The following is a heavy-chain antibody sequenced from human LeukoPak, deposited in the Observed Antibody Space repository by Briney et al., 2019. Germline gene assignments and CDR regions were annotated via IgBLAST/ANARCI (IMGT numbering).Heavy chain of an antibody. CDR1: GFTFNDYY. J-gene: IGHJ5*02. Sequence: GGSLRLSCAVSGFTFNDYYMSWIRQAPGKGLEWLSYINIGGTNTHYADSVKGRFTISRDNAKKSLCLEMNNLRAEDTAVYYCATDGAGFDTWGQGVLVTVSS. V-gene: IGHV3-11*01. CDR3: ATDGAGFDT. CDR2: INIGGTNT.